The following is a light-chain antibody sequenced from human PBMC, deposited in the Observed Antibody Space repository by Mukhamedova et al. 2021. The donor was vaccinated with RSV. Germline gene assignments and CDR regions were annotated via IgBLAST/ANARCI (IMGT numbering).Light chain of an antibody. J-gene: IGKJ5*01. Sequence: WYQRRVHGKAPKLLIYKAFSLQSGVPSRSSGSGSGTEFTLTISSLQPDDFATYYCQQYNSYSITFGQGTRLEIK. CDR2: KAF. V-gene: IGKV1-5*03. CDR3: QQYNSYSIT.